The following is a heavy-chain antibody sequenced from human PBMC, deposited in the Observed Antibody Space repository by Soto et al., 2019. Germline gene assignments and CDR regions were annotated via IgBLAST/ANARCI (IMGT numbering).Heavy chain of an antibody. V-gene: IGHV1-2*02. D-gene: IGHD4-17*01. Sequence: GASVKVSCKASGYTFTGHFMHWVRQAPGQGFEWMGWINPNSGGTNYVQRFQGRVSMTRDTSVSTAYMELSRLTSDDTAVCYCARDDYGGNSGVLVDFWGQGTLVTVSS. CDR1: GYTFTGHF. CDR2: INPNSGGT. J-gene: IGHJ4*02. CDR3: ARDDYGGNSGVLVDF.